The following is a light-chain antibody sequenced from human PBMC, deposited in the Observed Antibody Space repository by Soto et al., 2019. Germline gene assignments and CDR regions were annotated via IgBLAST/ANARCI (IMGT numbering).Light chain of an antibody. V-gene: IGKV1-5*03. CDR3: QQYHRYIT. J-gene: IGKJ5*01. Sequence: DIQMTQSPSTLSASVGDRVTITCRASQSIDDWLAWYQQKPGKAPKLPIYTASSLQSGVPSRFSGSGSGTEFTLTISSLQPDDFATYYCQQYHRYITFGQGTRLEIK. CDR2: TAS. CDR1: QSIDDW.